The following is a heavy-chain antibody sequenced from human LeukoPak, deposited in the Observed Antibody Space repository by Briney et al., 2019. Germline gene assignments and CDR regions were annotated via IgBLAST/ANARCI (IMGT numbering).Heavy chain of an antibody. CDR2: MNPNSGNT. CDR1: GYTSTSYD. Sequence: ASVKVSCKASGYTSTSYDINWVRQATGQGLEWMGWMNPNSGNTGYAQKFQGRVTITRNTSISTAYMELSSLRSEDTAVYYCARRYCSSTSCYPRAYWFDPWGQGTLVTVSS. CDR3: ARRYCSSTSCYPRAYWFDP. V-gene: IGHV1-8*03. J-gene: IGHJ5*02. D-gene: IGHD2-2*01.